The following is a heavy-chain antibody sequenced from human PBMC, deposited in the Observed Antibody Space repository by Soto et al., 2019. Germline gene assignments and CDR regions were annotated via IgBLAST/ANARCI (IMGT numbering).Heavy chain of an antibody. CDR1: GFTFSNYE. CDR2: ISSRGSTI. V-gene: IGHV3-48*03. CDR3: ARDLTIVVLSAAIPDDWFDP. Sequence: EVQMVESGGGLVQPGGSLRLSCEVSGFTFSNYEMNWVRQAPGKGLEWVSYISSRGSTIYYADSVKGRFTISRDNARNSLYLQMNSLRAEDTGVYYCARDLTIVVLSAAIPDDWFDPWGLGTLVIVSS. D-gene: IGHD2-2*02. J-gene: IGHJ5*02.